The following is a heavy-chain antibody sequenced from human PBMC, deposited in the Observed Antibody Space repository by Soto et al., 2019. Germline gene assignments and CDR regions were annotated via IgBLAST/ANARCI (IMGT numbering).Heavy chain of an antibody. CDR2: ISYDGSNK. V-gene: IGHV3-30-3*01. CDR3: ARAQWIQRWLAGFDY. J-gene: IGHJ4*02. CDR1: GFTFSSYA. Sequence: QVQLVESGGGVVQPGRSLRLSCAASGFTFSSYAMHWVRQAPGKGLEWVAVISYDGSNKYYADSVKGRFTISRDNSKNTLYLQMNSLRAEDTAVYYGARAQWIQRWLAGFDYWGQGTLVTVSS. D-gene: IGHD5-18*01.